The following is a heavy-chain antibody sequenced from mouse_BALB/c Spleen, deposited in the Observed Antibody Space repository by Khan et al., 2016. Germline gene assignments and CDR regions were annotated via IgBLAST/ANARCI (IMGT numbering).Heavy chain of an antibody. D-gene: IGHD2-4*01. CDR3: ARRDDYDGFAY. J-gene: IGHJ3*01. CDR1: GYTFTDYS. Sequence: QIQLVQSGPELKKPGETVKISCKASGYTFTDYSMHWVKQAPGKGLKWMGWINTETGEPTYADDFKGRFAFSLETSASTAYLQINNLKNEDTATYFCARRDDYDGFAYWGQGTLVTGSA. V-gene: IGHV9-2-1*01. CDR2: INTETGEP.